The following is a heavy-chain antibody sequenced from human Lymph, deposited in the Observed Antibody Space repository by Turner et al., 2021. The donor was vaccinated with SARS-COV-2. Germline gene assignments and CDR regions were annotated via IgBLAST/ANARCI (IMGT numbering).Heavy chain of an antibody. CDR3: ARDFREGAFDI. J-gene: IGHJ3*02. Sequence: VQLFASGGGLVQPGGSLRLSCAASGITVSRNYMSWVRQAPGKGLEWVSVIYSGGSTFYADSVKGRFTISRDNSKNTLYLQMNSLRAEDTAVYYCARDFREGAFDIWGQGTMVTISS. V-gene: IGHV3-66*01. CDR1: GITVSRNY. CDR2: IYSGGST. D-gene: IGHD3-10*01.